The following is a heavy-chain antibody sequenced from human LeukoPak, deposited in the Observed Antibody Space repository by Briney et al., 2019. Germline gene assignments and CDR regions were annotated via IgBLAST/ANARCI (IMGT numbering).Heavy chain of an antibody. CDR1: GGSISSNAYY. D-gene: IGHD3-10*01. J-gene: IGHJ4*02. CDR3: AIVTSYGLIDF. V-gene: IGHV4-39*02. Sequence: SETLSLTYIVSGGSISSNAYYWGWIRQPPGKGLEYIGSIYYSGSTYYNPSLKSRVTISVDTSKNQLSLKLSSVTAADTAVYYCAIVTSYGLIDFWGQGTLVTVSS. CDR2: IYYSGST.